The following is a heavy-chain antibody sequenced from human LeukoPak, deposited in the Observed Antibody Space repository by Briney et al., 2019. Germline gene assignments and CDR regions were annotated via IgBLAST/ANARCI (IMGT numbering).Heavy chain of an antibody. CDR1: GYTFTSYD. CDR3: ATSDRGRWFDP. J-gene: IGHJ5*02. D-gene: IGHD1-26*01. CDR2: MNPNSGNT. Sequence: ASVKVSCTASGYTFTSYDINWVRQATGQGLEWMGWMNPNSGNTGYAQKFQGRVTITRNTSISTAYMELSSLRSEDTAVYYCATSDRGRWFDPWGQGTLVTVSS. V-gene: IGHV1-8*03.